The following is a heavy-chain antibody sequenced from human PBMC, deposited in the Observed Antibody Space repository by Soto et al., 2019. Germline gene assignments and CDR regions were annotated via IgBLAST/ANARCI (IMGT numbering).Heavy chain of an antibody. CDR2: ITSSSSNFT. Sequence: VQLVESGGGLVKPGGSLRLSCAASGFDFSAYYMSWIRQAPGKGLEWVAYITSSSSNFTRYADSVRGRFTISRDNARNSVSLQMNSLRPEDTAVYYCVRDRGYSGYTFWGQGTKVTVS. V-gene: IGHV3-11*06. D-gene: IGHD5-12*01. CDR1: GFDFSAYY. J-gene: IGHJ4*02. CDR3: VRDRGYSGYTF.